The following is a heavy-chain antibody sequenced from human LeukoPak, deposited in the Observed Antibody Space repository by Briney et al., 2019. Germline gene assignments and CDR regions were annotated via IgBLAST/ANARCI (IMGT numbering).Heavy chain of an antibody. CDR1: GFTFSSYW. J-gene: IGHJ4*02. D-gene: IGHD3-22*01. CDR3: ARGGDGSGFDY. V-gene: IGHV3-7*01. Sequence: GGSLRLSCATSGFTFSSYWMSWVPQAPGKGLEWVANIKEDGSEKYYVDSVKGRFTIFRDNAKKSLYLQMNSLRAEDAALYYCARGGDGSGFDYWGQGSLITVSS. CDR2: IKEDGSEK.